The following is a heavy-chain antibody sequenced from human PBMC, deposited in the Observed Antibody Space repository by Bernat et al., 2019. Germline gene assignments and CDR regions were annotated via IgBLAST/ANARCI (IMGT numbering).Heavy chain of an antibody. CDR1: GFTVSSNY. CDR2: ISSSSSYT. J-gene: IGHJ6*03. CDR3: ARASGITEDYMDV. V-gene: IGHV3-11*05. D-gene: IGHD1-20*01. Sequence: VQLVESGGGLVQPGGSLRLSCAASGFTVSSNYMSWIRQAPGKGLEWVSYISSSSSYTNYADSVKGRFTISRDNAKNSLYLQMNSLRAEDTAVYYCARASGITEDYMDVWGKGTTVTVSS.